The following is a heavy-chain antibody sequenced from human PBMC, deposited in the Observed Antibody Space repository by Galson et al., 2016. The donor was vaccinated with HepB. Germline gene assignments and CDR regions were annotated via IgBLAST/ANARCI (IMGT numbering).Heavy chain of an antibody. V-gene: IGHV1-45*02. J-gene: IGHJ3*02. CDR3: ASQVYRSGSSDAFDI. CDR2: ITPFNGNT. D-gene: IGHD3-10*01. Sequence: SVKVSCKASGYTFTYRYLHWVRQAPGQALEWMGWITPFNGNTNYAQRFQERVSITRDGSMTTAYMELSSLRSEDTALYYCASQVYRSGSSDAFDIWGQGTMVTVPS. CDR1: GYTFTYRY.